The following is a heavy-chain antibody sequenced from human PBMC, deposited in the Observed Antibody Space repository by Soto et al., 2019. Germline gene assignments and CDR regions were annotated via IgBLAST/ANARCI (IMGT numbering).Heavy chain of an antibody. Sequence: GGSLRLSCAASGFTFSSYGMHWVRQAPGKGLEWVAVISYDGSNKYYADSVKGRFTISRDNSKNTLYLQMNSLRAEDTAVYYCAKDRAKKSSSRDDYYYYGMDVWGQGTTVTVSS. D-gene: IGHD6-6*01. CDR1: GFTFSSYG. V-gene: IGHV3-30*18. J-gene: IGHJ6*02. CDR2: ISYDGSNK. CDR3: AKDRAKKSSSRDDYYYYGMDV.